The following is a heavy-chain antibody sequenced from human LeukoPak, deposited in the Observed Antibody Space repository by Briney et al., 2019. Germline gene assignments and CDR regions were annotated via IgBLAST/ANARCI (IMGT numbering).Heavy chain of an antibody. J-gene: IGHJ4*02. CDR2: IYPGDSDT. V-gene: IGHV5-51*01. Sequence: GESLKISCKGSGYNFTSYWIGWVRQMPGKGLEWTGIIYPGDSDTRYSPSFQGQVSISADKAISTAYLQWSSLKASDTAMYYCARLLRNIAAAVYYFAYGGQGTLVTVSS. D-gene: IGHD6-13*01. CDR3: ARLLRNIAAAVYYFAY. CDR1: GYNFTSYW.